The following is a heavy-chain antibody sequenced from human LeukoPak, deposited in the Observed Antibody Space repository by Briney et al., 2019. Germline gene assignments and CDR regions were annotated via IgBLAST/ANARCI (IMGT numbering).Heavy chain of an antibody. CDR2: ISSDGSNK. J-gene: IGHJ6*04. CDR1: GFTFSNYA. CDR3: AELGITMIGGV. V-gene: IGHV3-30*04. D-gene: IGHD3-10*02. Sequence: GSLRLSCAASGFTFSNYAMHWVRQAPGKGLEWVAVISSDGSNKYYADSVKGRFTISRDNAKNSLYLQMNSLRAEDTAVYYCAELGITMIGGVWGKGTTVTISS.